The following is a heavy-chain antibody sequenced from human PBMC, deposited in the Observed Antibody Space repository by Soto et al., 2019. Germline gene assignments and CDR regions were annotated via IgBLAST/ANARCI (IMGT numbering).Heavy chain of an antibody. J-gene: IGHJ4*02. CDR3: ARGRGYYDSSGYYPDY. CDR2: MNPNSGNT. CDR1: GYTFTSYD. D-gene: IGHD3-22*01. Sequence: QVQLVQSGAEVKKPGASVKVSCKASGYTFTSYDINWVRQATGQGLEWMGWMNPNSGNTGYAQKFQGRVTMTRNTCISTAYMELSSLRSEDTAVYYCARGRGYYDSSGYYPDYWGQGTLVTVSS. V-gene: IGHV1-8*01.